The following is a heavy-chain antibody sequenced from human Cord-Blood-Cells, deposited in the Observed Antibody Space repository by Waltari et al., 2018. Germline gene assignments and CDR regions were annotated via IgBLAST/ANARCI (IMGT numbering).Heavy chain of an antibody. CDR3: ARDGTGVVDY. V-gene: IGHV1-3*01. D-gene: IGHD7-27*01. CDR2: INVCNGNT. Sequence: QVQLVQSGAEVKKPGASVKVSCKASGYTFTSYAMHWVRQAPGQRLEWMGLINVCNGNTKYSQKFQGRVTITRDTSASTAYMELSSLRSEDTAVYYCARDGTGVVDYWGQGTLVTVSS. J-gene: IGHJ4*02. CDR1: GYTFTSYA.